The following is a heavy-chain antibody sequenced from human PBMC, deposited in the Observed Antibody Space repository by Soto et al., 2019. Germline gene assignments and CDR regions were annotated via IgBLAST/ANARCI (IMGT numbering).Heavy chain of an antibody. D-gene: IGHD6-19*01. CDR2: MNPNSGNT. J-gene: IGHJ6*02. Sequence: QVQLVQSGAEVKKPGASVKVSCKASGYTFTSYDINWVRQATGQGLEWMGWMNPNSGNTGYAQKFQGRVTMTRNTSISTAYMELSILRSDDTAVYYCARVRGGSGWGPNKYGMDVWSQGPTVTVSS. CDR1: GYTFTSYD. V-gene: IGHV1-8*01. CDR3: ARVRGGSGWGPNKYGMDV.